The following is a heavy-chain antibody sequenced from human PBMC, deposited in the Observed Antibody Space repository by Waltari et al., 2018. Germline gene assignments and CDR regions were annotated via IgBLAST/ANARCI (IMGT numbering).Heavy chain of an antibody. CDR2: ISSSGMTT. Sequence: EVQLVESGGGSVPPGGSLRLSCAASGFTFSTYEMNWVRQAPGKGLEWISYISSSGMTTYYADSVKGRFTISIDNAKNSLYLQMDSLTAEDTAVYYCARVFKQKLYFDYWGQGTLVTVSS. CDR1: GFTFSTYE. V-gene: IGHV3-48*03. J-gene: IGHJ4*02. CDR3: ARVFKQKLYFDY.